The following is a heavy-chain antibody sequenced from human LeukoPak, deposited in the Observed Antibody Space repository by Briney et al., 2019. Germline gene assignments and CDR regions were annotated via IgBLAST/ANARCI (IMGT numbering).Heavy chain of an antibody. CDR2: IYYSGRT. V-gene: IGHV4-59*01. CDR3: ARDKSDSSGYYYFDY. J-gene: IGHJ4*02. Sequence: LEWIGYIYYSGRTNYNPSLKSRVTISVDTSKNQFSLKLSSVTAADTAVYYCARDKSDSSGYYYFDYWGQGTLVTVSS. D-gene: IGHD3-22*01.